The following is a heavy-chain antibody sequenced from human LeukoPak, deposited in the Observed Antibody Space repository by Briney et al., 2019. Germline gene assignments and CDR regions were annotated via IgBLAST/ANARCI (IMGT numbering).Heavy chain of an antibody. CDR1: GASISRYY. D-gene: IGHD2-2*01. CDR3: ARKSTAAAASHL. V-gene: IGHV4-59*01. Sequence: SETLSLTCTGSGASISRYYWSWFRQPPGKGLECIGYIFSSGGTKYNPSLESRLTISVDTSRDQVSLSLTSMTPADTAVYYCARKSTAAAASHLWGRGTLVTVSS. J-gene: IGHJ2*01. CDR2: IFSSGGT.